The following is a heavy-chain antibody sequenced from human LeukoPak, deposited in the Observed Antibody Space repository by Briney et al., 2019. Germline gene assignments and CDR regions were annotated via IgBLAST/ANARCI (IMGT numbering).Heavy chain of an antibody. CDR2: IGGSGGST. D-gene: IGHD4-17*01. CDR1: GFIFNSYA. J-gene: IGHJ4*02. CDR3: ARESTVTTCFDY. Sequence: GGSLRLSCAASGFIFNSYAMSWVRQAPGKGLEWVSSIGGSGGSTYYTDAVKGRFTISRDNSKNTLYLQMNSLRAEDTAVYYCARESTVTTCFDYWGQGTLVTVSS. V-gene: IGHV3-23*01.